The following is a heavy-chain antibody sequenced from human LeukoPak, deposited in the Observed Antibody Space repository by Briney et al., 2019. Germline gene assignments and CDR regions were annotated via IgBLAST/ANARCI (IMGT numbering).Heavy chain of an antibody. D-gene: IGHD2-21*01. Sequence: SETPSLTCAVYGGSFSGYYWSWIRQPPGKGLEWIEEINHSGSTNYNPSLKSRVTISVDTSKNQFSLKLSSVTAADTAVYYCARGPISYCGGDCYFSYYFDYWGQGTLVTASS. V-gene: IGHV4-34*01. CDR1: GGSFSGYY. CDR3: ARGPISYCGGDCYFSYYFDY. CDR2: INHSGST. J-gene: IGHJ4*02.